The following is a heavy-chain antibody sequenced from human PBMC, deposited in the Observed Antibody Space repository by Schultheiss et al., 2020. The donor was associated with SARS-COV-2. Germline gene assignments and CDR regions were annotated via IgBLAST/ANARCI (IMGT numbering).Heavy chain of an antibody. CDR3: TTDLIGSYYLDYFDY. D-gene: IGHD1-26*01. J-gene: IGHJ4*02. V-gene: IGHV3-23*01. CDR2: ISGSGGST. CDR1: GFTVSSNY. Sequence: GGSLRLSCAASGFTVSSNYMSWVRQAPGKGLEWVSAISGSGGSTYYADSVKGRFTISRDNSKNTLYLQMNSLRAEDTAVYYCTTDLIGSYYLDYFDYWGQGTLVTVSS.